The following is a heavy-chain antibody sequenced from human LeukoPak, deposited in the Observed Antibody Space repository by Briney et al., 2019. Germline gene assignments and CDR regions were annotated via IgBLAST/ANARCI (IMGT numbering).Heavy chain of an antibody. J-gene: IGHJ5*02. V-gene: IGHV4-39*07. CDR2: INHSGST. CDR1: SGSISTSNYY. Sequence: SETLSLTCTVSSGSISTSNYYWSWVRQPPGKGLEWIGEINHSGSTNYNPSLKSRVTISVDTSKNQFSLKLSSVTAADTAVYYCARGIAARPWGQGTLVTVSS. CDR3: ARGIAARP. D-gene: IGHD6-6*01.